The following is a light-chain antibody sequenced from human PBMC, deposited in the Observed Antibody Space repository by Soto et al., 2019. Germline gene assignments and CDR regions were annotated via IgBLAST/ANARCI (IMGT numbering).Light chain of an antibody. CDR1: QTINNN. V-gene: IGKV3-20*01. CDR3: QRFGTSPPRT. Sequence: ETEMTQSPATLSASPGEGATISCRASQTINNNLAWYQQKPGQAPKLLIYGAASRANGIPDRFSGSGSGTDFSLTISRLEPEDFAVYYCQRFGTSPPRTFGQGTKVDIK. J-gene: IGKJ1*01. CDR2: GAA.